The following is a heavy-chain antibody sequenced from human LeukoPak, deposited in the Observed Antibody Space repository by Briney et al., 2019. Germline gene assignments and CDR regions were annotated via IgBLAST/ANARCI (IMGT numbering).Heavy chain of an antibody. CDR2: ISSSSSYI. CDR1: GFTFSSYS. J-gene: IGHJ4*02. Sequence: KSGGSLRLSCAASGFTFSSYSMNWVRQAPGKGLEWVSSISSSSSYIYYADSVKGRFTISRDNAKNSLYLQMSSLRAEDTAVYYCARDKKTDDYGDYWPWVVDYWGQGTLVTVSS. CDR3: ARDKKTDDYGDYWPWVVDY. V-gene: IGHV3-21*06. D-gene: IGHD4-17*01.